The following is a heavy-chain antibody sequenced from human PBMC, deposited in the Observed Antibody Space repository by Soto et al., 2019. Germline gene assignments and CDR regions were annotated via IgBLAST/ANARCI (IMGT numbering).Heavy chain of an antibody. CDR2: IWYDGSNK. D-gene: IGHD3-9*01. J-gene: IGHJ6*03. Sequence: WGSLRLSCAASGFTFSSYGMHWVRQAPGKGLEWVAVIWYDGSNKYYADSVKGRFTISRDNSKNTLYLQMNSLRAEDTAVYYCARDKHYDILTLSSYYMDVWGKGTTVTVSS. V-gene: IGHV3-33*01. CDR1: GFTFSSYG. CDR3: ARDKHYDILTLSSYYMDV.